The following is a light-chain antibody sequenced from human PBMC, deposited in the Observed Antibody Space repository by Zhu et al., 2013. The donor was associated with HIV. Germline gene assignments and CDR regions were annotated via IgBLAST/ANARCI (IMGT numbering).Light chain of an antibody. J-gene: IGKJ4*01. V-gene: IGKV1-27*01. CDR1: QDIGNC. Sequence: DIQMTQLPSSLSASIGERVTITCRASQDIGNCVAWYQQRPGNTPKLLMYEISKLHPGVPSRFSGSGSGTHFTLTITNLQPEDVAIYFCQNYKIAPLTFGGGTKV. CDR3: QNYKIAPLT. CDR2: EIS.